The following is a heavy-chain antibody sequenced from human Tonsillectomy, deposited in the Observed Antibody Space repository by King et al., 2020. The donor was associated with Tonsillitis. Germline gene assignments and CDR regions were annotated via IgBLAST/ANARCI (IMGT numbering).Heavy chain of an antibody. D-gene: IGHD3-10*01. J-gene: IGHJ4*02. Sequence: QLVQSGAEVKKPGESLKISCKGSGYSFTSYWIGGVCQMPGKGLQWMGIIFPCYADTRYSPPFQGQVTISDDKSISTAYLQWSSLKASDTAMYYCARGIPVDYWGQGTLVTVSS. CDR3: ARGIPVDY. CDR1: GYSFTSYW. CDR2: IFPCYADT. V-gene: IGHV5-51*03.